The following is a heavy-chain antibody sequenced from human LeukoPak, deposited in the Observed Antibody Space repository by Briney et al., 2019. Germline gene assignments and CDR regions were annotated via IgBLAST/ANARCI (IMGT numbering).Heavy chain of an antibody. CDR2: ISSSSSYI. Sequence: GGSLRLSCAASGFTFSSYSMNWVRQAPGKGLEWVSSISSSSSYICYADSVKGRFTISRDNAKNSLYLQMNSLRAEDTAVYYCARDPFEGSGSYLNWFDPWGQGTLVTVSS. D-gene: IGHD3-10*01. CDR1: GFTFSSYS. J-gene: IGHJ5*02. CDR3: ARDPFEGSGSYLNWFDP. V-gene: IGHV3-21*01.